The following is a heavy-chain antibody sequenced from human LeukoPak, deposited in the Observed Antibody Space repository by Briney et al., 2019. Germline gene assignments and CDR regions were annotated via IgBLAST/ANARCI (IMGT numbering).Heavy chain of an antibody. J-gene: IGHJ5*02. CDR1: GGSISTDY. CDR2: IYNSGST. D-gene: IGHD3-10*01. CDR3: ARGQDYYGSGGANWFDP. Sequence: PSETLSLTCTVSGGSISTDYWSWIRQPAGKGLEWIGRIYNSGSTNYNPSLKSRVTMSVDTSKNQFSLKLSSVTAADTAVYYCARGQDYYGSGGANWFDPWGQGTLVTVSS. V-gene: IGHV4-4*07.